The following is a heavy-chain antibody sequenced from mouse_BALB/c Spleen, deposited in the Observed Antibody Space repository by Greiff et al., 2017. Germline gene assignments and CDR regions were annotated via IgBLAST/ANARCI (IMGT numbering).Heavy chain of an antibody. CDR3: ARGGLRLPLDY. V-gene: IGHV5-17*02. J-gene: IGHJ2*01. CDR1: GFTFSSFG. D-gene: IGHD1-2*01. Sequence: EVKLVESGGGLVQPGGSRKLSCAASGFTFSSFGMHWVRPAPEKGLEWVAYISSGSSTIYYADTVKGRFTISRDNPKNTLFLQMTSLRSEDTAMYYCARGGLRLPLDYWGQGTTLTVSS. CDR2: ISSGSSTI.